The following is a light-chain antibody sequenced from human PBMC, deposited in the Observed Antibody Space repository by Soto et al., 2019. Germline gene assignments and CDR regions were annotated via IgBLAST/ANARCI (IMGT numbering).Light chain of an antibody. Sequence: QSALTQPASVSGSPGQSITISCTGTSSDVGGYHYVSWYQQHPGKAPKLMIYEVSNRPSGVSNRFSGSKSGNTASLTISGLQAEDEADYYCSSYSTNTPWVFGGGTKLTVL. CDR1: SSDVGGYHY. J-gene: IGLJ3*02. CDR2: EVS. CDR3: SSYSTNTPWV. V-gene: IGLV2-14*01.